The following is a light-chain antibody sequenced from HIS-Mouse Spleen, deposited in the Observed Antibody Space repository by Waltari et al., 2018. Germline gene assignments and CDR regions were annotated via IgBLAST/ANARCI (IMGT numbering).Light chain of an antibody. J-gene: IGLJ2*01. CDR2: DVS. CDR1: SRDVGGYNY. V-gene: IGLV2-14*03. Sequence: QSALTQPASVSGSPGQSITISCPGTSRDVGGYNYVSWYQQHPGKAPKPMIYDVSNRPSGVSNRFSGSKSGNTASLTISGLQAEDEADYYCSSYTSSSFNVVFGGGTKLTVL. CDR3: SSYTSSSFNVV.